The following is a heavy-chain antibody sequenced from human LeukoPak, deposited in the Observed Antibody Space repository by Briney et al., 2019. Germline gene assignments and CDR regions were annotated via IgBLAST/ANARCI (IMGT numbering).Heavy chain of an antibody. Sequence: GGSLRLSCAASGFTFSSYWMHWVRQAPGKGLVWVSRINSDGSSTSYADSVKGRFTISRDNAKNSLYLQMNSLRAEDTAVYYCARGVLRYFDWLSSAFDIWGQGTMVTVSS. CDR1: GFTFSSYW. J-gene: IGHJ3*02. D-gene: IGHD3-9*01. V-gene: IGHV3-74*01. CDR2: INSDGSST. CDR3: ARGVLRYFDWLSSAFDI.